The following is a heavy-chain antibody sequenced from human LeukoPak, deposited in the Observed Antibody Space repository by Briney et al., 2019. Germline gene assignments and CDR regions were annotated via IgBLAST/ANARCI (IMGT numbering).Heavy chain of an antibody. CDR2: IYTSGST. CDR1: GGSISSYY. Sequence: SETLSLTCTVSGGSISSYYWSWIRQPARKGLEWIGRIYTSGSTNYNPSLKSRVTMSVDTSKNQFSLKLSSVTAADTAVYYCARDEGGSGWRVNWFDPWGQGTLVTVSS. V-gene: IGHV4-4*07. CDR3: ARDEGGSGWRVNWFDP. D-gene: IGHD6-19*01. J-gene: IGHJ5*02.